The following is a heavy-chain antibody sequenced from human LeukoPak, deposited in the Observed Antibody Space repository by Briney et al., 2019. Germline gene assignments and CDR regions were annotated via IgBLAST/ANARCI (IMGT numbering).Heavy chain of an antibody. CDR2: ISGSSGYT. J-gene: IGHJ5*02. D-gene: IGHD6-13*01. CDR1: GFTFDDYA. V-gene: IGHV3-11*05. CDR3: ARDSSSWFDP. Sequence: GGSLRLSCAASGFTFDDYAMHWVRQAPGKGLEWVSYISGSSGYTNYADSVKGRFTISRDNAKNSLYLQMNSLRAEDTAVYYCARDSSSWFDPWGQGTLVTVSS.